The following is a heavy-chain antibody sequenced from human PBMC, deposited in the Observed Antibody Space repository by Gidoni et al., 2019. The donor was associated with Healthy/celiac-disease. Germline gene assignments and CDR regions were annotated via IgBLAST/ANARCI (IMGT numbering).Heavy chain of an antibody. V-gene: IGHV3-23*01. CDR3: ATLPGFCSSTSCFGDDAFDI. D-gene: IGHD2-2*01. Sequence: EVQLLESGGGLVQPGGSLRLSCAASGLTFYSYAMSWVRQAPGTGLEWVSAIIGISGSTYYADSVKGRFTISRDNSKNRLYLQMNSLRVEDTAVYYCATLPGFCSSTSCFGDDAFDIWGQGTMVTVSS. J-gene: IGHJ3*02. CDR1: GLTFYSYA. CDR2: IIGISGST.